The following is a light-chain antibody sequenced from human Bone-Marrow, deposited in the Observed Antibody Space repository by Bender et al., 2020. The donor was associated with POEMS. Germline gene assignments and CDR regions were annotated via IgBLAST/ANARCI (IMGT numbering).Light chain of an antibody. CDR1: SSDVGNYNL. Sequence: QSALTQPASVSGSPGQSITISCTGTSSDVGNYNLVSWYQQHPGKAPKLMIYEVTQRPSGVSDRFSGSKSGNTASLTISGLQPEDGADYHCCSYATTTTWAFGGGTKVTVL. CDR3: CSYATTTTWA. CDR2: EVT. J-gene: IGLJ3*02. V-gene: IGLV2-23*02.